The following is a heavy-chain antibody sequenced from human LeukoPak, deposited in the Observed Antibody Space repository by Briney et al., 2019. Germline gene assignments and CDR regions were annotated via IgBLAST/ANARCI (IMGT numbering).Heavy chain of an antibody. V-gene: IGHV4-39*02. CDR1: GGSISSSNYY. D-gene: IGHD3-22*01. CDR3: ARVVWDSSGYYYGV. CDR2: IHYSETT. Sequence: SETLSLTCTVSGGSISSSNYYWGWIRQPPGKGLEWIASIHYSETTYYNPSLKSRVTISVDTSKNHFSLKLSSVTAADTAVYYCARVVWDSSGYYYGVWGQGTLVTVSS. J-gene: IGHJ4*02.